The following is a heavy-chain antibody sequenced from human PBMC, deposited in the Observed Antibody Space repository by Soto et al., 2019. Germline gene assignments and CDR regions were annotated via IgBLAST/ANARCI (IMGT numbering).Heavy chain of an antibody. CDR1: GGSIGSSNW. CDR3: ARGHLWLED. V-gene: IGHV4-4*02. CDR2: IHDSGST. Sequence: PSETLSLTCAVSGGSIGSSNWWSWVRQSPGKGLEWIGEIHDSGSTNYSPSLKSRVTISLDTSKNQFSLKLSSVTAADTAIYYCARGHLWLEDWAQGTLVTVSS. D-gene: IGHD3-3*01. J-gene: IGHJ4*02.